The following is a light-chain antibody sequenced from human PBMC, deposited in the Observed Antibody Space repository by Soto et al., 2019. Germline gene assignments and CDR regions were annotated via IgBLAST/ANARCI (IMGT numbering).Light chain of an antibody. Sequence: EIVMTQSPATLSVSPGERATLSCRASQSVRSNLAWYQQKPGQAPRRLIYGASSRATGIPARFSGSGSGTEFTLTISSLQSEDFAVYFCQQYNNWPFTFGPGTKVDIK. CDR1: QSVRSN. CDR2: GAS. V-gene: IGKV3-15*01. CDR3: QQYNNWPFT. J-gene: IGKJ3*01.